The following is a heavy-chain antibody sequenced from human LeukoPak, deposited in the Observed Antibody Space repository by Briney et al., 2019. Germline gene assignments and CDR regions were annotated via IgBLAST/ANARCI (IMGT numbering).Heavy chain of an antibody. J-gene: IGHJ3*02. D-gene: IGHD4-17*01. V-gene: IGHV4-59*08. CDR1: GGSISSYY. CDR3: ARHPDHDYGDYVDAFDI. CDR2: IYYSGST. Sequence: SETLSLTCTVSGGSISSYYWGWIRQPPGKGLEWIGYIYYSGSTNYNPSLKSRVTISVDTSKNQFSLKLSSVTAADTAVYYCARHPDHDYGDYVDAFDIWGQGTMVTVSS.